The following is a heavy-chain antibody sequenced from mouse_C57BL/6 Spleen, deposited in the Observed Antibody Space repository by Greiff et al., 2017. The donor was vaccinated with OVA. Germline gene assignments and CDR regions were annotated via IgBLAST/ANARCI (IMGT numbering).Heavy chain of an antibody. CDR1: GYTFTSYW. Sequence: QVQLQQPGAELVKPGDSVKLSCKASGYTFTSYWMQWVKQRPGQGLEWIGEIDPSDSYTNYNQKFKGKATLTVDTSSSTAYMQLSSLTSEDSAVYYCARKREITTVGGYYFDYWGQGTTLTVSS. D-gene: IGHD1-1*01. CDR3: ARKREITTVGGYYFDY. J-gene: IGHJ2*01. CDR2: IDPSDSYT. V-gene: IGHV1-50*01.